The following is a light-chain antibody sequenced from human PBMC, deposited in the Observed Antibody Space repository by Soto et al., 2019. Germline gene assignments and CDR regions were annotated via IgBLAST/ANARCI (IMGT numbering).Light chain of an antibody. Sequence: DIPMTQSPSTLSASVGDRVTITCRASQSISSWLGWYQQKPGKAPKLLIYKASSLESGVPSRFSGSGSGTEFTLTISSLQPDDFASYYCQRYNGTFGRGTKVESK. J-gene: IGKJ1*01. V-gene: IGKV1-5*03. CDR1: QSISSW. CDR2: KAS. CDR3: QRYNGT.